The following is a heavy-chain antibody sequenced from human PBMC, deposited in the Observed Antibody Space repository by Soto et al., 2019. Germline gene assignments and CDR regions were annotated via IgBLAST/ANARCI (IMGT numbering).Heavy chain of an antibody. V-gene: IGHV3-9*01. J-gene: IGHJ3*02. Sequence: EVQLVESGGGLVQPGRSLRLSCAASGFTFDDYAMHWVRQAPGKGLEWVSGISWNSGSIGYADSVKGRFTISRDNAKNSLYLQMNSLRAEDTALYYCAKDMNTWFGDLPGAFDIWGQGTMVTVSS. CDR2: ISWNSGSI. CDR1: GFTFDDYA. D-gene: IGHD3-10*01. CDR3: AKDMNTWFGDLPGAFDI.